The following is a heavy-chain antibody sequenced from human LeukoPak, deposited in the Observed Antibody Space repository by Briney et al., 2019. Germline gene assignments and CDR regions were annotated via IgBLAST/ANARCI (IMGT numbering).Heavy chain of an antibody. V-gene: IGHV3-7*01. J-gene: IGHJ4*02. CDR2: IKQDGSEK. D-gene: IGHD2-2*01. Sequence: PGGSLRLSCTASGFTFSDYWMTWVRQAPGKGLEWVANIKQDGSEKYYVDSVKGRFTISRDNAKNSLYLQMDSLRVEDTAPYYCARWRGSTSERSDYWGQGTLVTVSS. CDR1: GFTFSDYW. CDR3: ARWRGSTSERSDY.